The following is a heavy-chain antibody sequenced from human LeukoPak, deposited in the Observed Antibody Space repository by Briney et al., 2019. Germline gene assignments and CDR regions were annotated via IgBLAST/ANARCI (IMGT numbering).Heavy chain of an antibody. CDR1: GGSISSGSYY. V-gene: IGHV4-61*02. J-gene: IGHJ6*02. Sequence: SETLSLTCTVSGGSISSGSYYWSWIRQPAGKGLEWIGRIYTSGSTNYNPSLKSRVTISVDTSKNQFSLKLSSVTAADTAVYYCARHAAGDYYYYGMDVWGQGTTVTVSS. CDR3: ARHAAGDYYYYGMDV. D-gene: IGHD6-13*01. CDR2: IYTSGST.